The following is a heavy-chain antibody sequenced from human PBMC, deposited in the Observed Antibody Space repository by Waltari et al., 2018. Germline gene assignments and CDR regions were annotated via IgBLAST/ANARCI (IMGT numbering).Heavy chain of an antibody. CDR2: NNAGNGNT. V-gene: IGHV1-3*01. J-gene: IGHJ5*02. Sequence: QVQLVQSGAEVTKPGASVKVSCKASGYTSSTYATYWVRQAPGQRLECIGWNNAGNGNTKYSQKFQGRVTILRDTSASTAYMELSSLRSEDTAVYYCARGVIYGSGSGWFDPWGQGTLVTVSS. D-gene: IGHD3-10*01. CDR3: ARGVIYGSGSGWFDP. CDR1: GYTSSTYA.